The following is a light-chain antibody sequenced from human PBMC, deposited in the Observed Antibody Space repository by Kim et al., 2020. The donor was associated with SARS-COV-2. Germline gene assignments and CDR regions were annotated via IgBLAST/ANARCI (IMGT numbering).Light chain of an antibody. CDR1: QSISTW. CDR2: QAS. Sequence: SASVGDRVTITCRASQSISTWLAWYQQKPGKAPKLLIYQASNLESGVPSRFSGSGSGTEFTLTISSLQPDDFATYYCQQYNTYWTFGHGTKVEIK. CDR3: QQYNTYWT. J-gene: IGKJ1*01. V-gene: IGKV1-5*03.